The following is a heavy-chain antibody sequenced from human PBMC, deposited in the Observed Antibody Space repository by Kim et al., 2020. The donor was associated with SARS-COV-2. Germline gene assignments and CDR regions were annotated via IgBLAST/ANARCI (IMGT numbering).Heavy chain of an antibody. D-gene: IGHD3-16*02. J-gene: IGHJ4*02. V-gene: IGHV4-4*02. CDR2: IYHSGST. CDR1: GGSISSSNW. Sequence: SETLSLTCAVSGGSISSSNWWSWVRQPPGKGLEWIGEIYHSGSTNYNPSLKSRVTISVDKSKNQFSLKLSSVTAADTAVYYCASTRSLSRGVSRYFDYWGQGTLVTVSS. CDR3: ASTRSLSRGVSRYFDY.